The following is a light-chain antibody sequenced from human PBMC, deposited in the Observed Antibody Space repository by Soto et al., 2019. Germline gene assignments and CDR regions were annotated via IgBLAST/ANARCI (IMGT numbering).Light chain of an antibody. CDR1: KLGDKY. V-gene: IGLV3-1*01. CDR3: QAWDSSTVV. J-gene: IGLJ2*01. Sequence: SYELTQPPSVSVSPGQTASITCSGDKLGDKYACWYQQKPCQSPVLVIYQDSKRPSGIPERFSGSNSGNTATLTNSGTQAMDEADYYCQAWDSSTVVFGGGTKVTVL. CDR2: QDS.